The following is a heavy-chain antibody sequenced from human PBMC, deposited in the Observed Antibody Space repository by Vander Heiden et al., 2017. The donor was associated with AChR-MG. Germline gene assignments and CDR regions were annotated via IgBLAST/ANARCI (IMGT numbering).Heavy chain of an antibody. CDR2: IYSGGST. Sequence: EVQLVESGGGLVQPGGSLRLSRAASGLTVSSNYLSWVRQAPGKGLEWVSVIYSGGSTYYADSVKGRFTISRDNSKNTLYLQMNSLRAEDTAVYYCARESTSDYYYGMDVWGQGTTVTVSS. CDR3: ARESTSDYYYGMDV. V-gene: IGHV3-66*02. J-gene: IGHJ6*02. CDR1: GLTVSSNY.